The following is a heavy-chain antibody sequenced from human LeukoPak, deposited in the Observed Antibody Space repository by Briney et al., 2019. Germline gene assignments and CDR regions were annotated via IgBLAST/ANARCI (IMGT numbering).Heavy chain of an antibody. D-gene: IGHD3-10*01. Sequence: SVKVSCKASGYTFTGYYMHWVRQAPGQGLEWMGGIIPIFGTANYAQKFQGRVTITADESTSTAYMELSSLRSEDTAVYYCARATMVRGVISWFDPWGQGTLVTVSS. V-gene: IGHV1-69*13. J-gene: IGHJ5*02. CDR1: GYTFTGYY. CDR3: ARATMVRGVISWFDP. CDR2: IIPIFGTA.